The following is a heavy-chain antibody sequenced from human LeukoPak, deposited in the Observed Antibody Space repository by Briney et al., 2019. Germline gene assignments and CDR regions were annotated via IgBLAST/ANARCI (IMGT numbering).Heavy chain of an antibody. CDR3: ARGRGVHDSHTYDYFDY. J-gene: IGHJ4*02. CDR1: GYTFTSYY. V-gene: IGHV1-46*01. CDR2: INPAGGST. Sequence: GASVKVSCKASGYTFTSYYIHWVRRAPGQGLEWMGIINPAGGSTTYAQKFQGSRLTLTRDTSTSTVYMELSSLRSEDTAVYYCARGRGVHDSHTYDYFDYWGQGSLVTVSS. D-gene: IGHD3-22*01.